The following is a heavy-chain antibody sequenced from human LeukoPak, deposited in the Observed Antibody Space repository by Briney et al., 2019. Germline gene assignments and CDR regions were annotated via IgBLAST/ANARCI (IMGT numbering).Heavy chain of an antibody. D-gene: IGHD6-13*01. CDR3: ARDFGYSSSWAS. V-gene: IGHV3-33*01. CDR2: IWYDGSNK. Sequence: HPGGSLRVSCAASGFTFSSYGMHWVREDPGKGLEWVAVIWYDGSNKYYADSVKGRFTISRDNSKNTLYLQMNSLRAEDTAVYYCARDFGYSSSWASWGQGTLVTVSS. CDR1: GFTFSSYG. J-gene: IGHJ4*02.